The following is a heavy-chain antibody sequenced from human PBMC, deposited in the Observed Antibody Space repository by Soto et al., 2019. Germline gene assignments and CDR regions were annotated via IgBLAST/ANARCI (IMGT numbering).Heavy chain of an antibody. J-gene: IGHJ6*02. CDR2: INWNSGRK. V-gene: IGHV3-9*01. Sequence: EVQLAESGGDLVQPGGSLRLSCAASGFTFSSYEMNWVRQAPGKGLEWVSSINWNSGRKDYADSVKGRFTISRDNAKHTLSLQMNSLRAEDTALYYCAKGLRLHIYYYDMDVWGQGTTVTVSS. CDR1: GFTFSSYE. CDR3: AKGLRLHIYYYDMDV. D-gene: IGHD5-12*01.